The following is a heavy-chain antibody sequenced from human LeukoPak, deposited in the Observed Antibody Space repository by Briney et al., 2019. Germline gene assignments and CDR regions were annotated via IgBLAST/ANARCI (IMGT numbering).Heavy chain of an antibody. CDR2: IYRDGST. D-gene: IGHD2-2*01. Sequence: PSETLSLTCAVSGYSISRGYYWGWIRQSPGKGLEWIGSIYRDGSTYYNPSLKSRVIISVDTSENQFSLKLNSVTAADTAVYYCARDKFVVVPAALNNWFDPWGRGTLVTVSP. CDR3: ARDKFVVVPAALNNWFDP. J-gene: IGHJ5*02. CDR1: GYSISRGYY. V-gene: IGHV4-38-2*02.